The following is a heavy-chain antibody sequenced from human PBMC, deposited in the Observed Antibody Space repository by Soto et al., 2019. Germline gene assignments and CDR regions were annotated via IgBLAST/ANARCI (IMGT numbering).Heavy chain of an antibody. J-gene: IGHJ4*02. Sequence: EVQLLESGGDLVQPGGSLRLSCSASGFTFSDYAVSWVRQAPGKGLEWVSSVSDSGGSTNYADSVKGRFTISRDNSRNTLYLQMNSLRAEDTAVYYCAKRRGLGSGSYGLDYWGQGTLVTVSS. CDR1: GFTFSDYA. CDR3: AKRRGLGSGSYGLDY. V-gene: IGHV3-23*01. CDR2: VSDSGGST. D-gene: IGHD3-10*01.